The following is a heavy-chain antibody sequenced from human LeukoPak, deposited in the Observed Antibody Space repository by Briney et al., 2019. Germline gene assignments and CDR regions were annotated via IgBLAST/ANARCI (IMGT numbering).Heavy chain of an antibody. J-gene: IGHJ4*02. CDR3: ARERAYYYDSSGYYSYFDY. CDR2: IYYSGST. D-gene: IGHD3-22*01. V-gene: IGHV4-59*01. CDR1: GGSISSYY. Sequence: PSETLSLTCTVPGGSISSYYWSWIRQSPGKGLGWIGYIYYSGSTNYNPSLKSRVTISVDTSKNQFSLKLSSVTAADTAVYYCARERAYYYDSSGYYSYFDYWGQGTLVTVSS.